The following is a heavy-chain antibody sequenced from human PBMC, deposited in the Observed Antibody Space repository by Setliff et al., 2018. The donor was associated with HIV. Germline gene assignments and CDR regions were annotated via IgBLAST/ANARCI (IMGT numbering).Heavy chain of an antibody. CDR2: IYYSGTT. Sequence: SETLSLTCTVSGASIRTGSYYWGWIRQPPGKGLEWIGTIYYSGTTYYNPSVKSRVTISVDTSKNQFSVKLNSVTAADTAVYFCARWGAGYNSYDSWGQGTLVTVSS. J-gene: IGHJ4*02. D-gene: IGHD5-12*01. V-gene: IGHV4-39*07. CDR3: ARWGAGYNSYDS. CDR1: GASIRTGSYY.